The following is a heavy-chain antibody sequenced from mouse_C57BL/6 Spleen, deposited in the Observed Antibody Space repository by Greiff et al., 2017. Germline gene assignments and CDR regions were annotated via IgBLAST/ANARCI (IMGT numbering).Heavy chain of an antibody. CDR3: ARGEGYDGYYYAMDY. J-gene: IGHJ4*01. V-gene: IGHV1-82*01. Sequence: QVQLKESGPELVKPGASVKISCKASGYAFSSSWMNWVKQRPGKGLEWIGRIYPGDGDTNYNGKFKGKATLTADKSSSTAYMQLSSLTSEDSAVYFCARGEGYDGYYYAMDYWGQGTSVTVSS. CDR2: IYPGDGDT. D-gene: IGHD2-2*01. CDR1: GYAFSSSW.